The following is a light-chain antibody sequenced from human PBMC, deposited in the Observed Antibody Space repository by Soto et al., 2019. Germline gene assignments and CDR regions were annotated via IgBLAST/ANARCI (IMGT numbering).Light chain of an antibody. CDR3: QQLESYPST. V-gene: IGKV1-9*01. Sequence: IQLTQYPSSLSSSLGDRVTITCRASLGINRFLAWYQQKPGKAPKLLIYAASTLQSGVPSRFAGSGSGTDGTLTISSLKTEDVATYYCQQLESYPSTFGGGTKVDNK. CDR1: LGINRF. CDR2: AAS. J-gene: IGKJ4*01.